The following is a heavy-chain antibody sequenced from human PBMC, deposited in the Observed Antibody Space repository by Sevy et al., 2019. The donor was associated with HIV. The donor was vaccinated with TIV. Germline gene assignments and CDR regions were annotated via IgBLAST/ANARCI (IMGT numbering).Heavy chain of an antibody. J-gene: IGHJ4*02. CDR2: IKSKTDGGTT. D-gene: IGHD4-17*01. Sequence: GGSLRLSCAASGFTFSNAWMSWVRQAPGKGLEWVGRIKSKTDGGTTDYAAPVKGRFTISRDDSKNTLYLQMNSRKTEDTAVYYCTTDLPTGMTTVTVDYWGQGTLVTVSS. V-gene: IGHV3-15*01. CDR3: TTDLPTGMTTVTVDY. CDR1: GFTFSNAW.